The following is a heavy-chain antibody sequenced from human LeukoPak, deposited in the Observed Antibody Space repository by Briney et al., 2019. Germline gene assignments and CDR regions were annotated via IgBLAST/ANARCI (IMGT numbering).Heavy chain of an antibody. CDR1: GYTFTSYY. D-gene: IGHD1-26*01. CDR2: INPSGGGT. Sequence: ASVKVSCKASGYTFTSYYMHWVRQAPGQGLEWMGIINPSGGGTSYAQKFQGRVTMTRDTSTSTVYMELSSLRSEDTAVYYCARVAGHSGSYGGFDYWGQGTLVTVSS. CDR3: ARVAGHSGSYGGFDY. J-gene: IGHJ4*02. V-gene: IGHV1-46*01.